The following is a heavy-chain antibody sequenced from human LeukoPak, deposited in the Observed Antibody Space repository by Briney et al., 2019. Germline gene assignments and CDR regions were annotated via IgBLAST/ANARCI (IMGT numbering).Heavy chain of an antibody. V-gene: IGHV4-31*03. D-gene: IGHD3-10*01. Sequence: PSETLSLTCTVSGGSISSGGYYGSWIRQHPGKGLEWIGYIYYSGSTYYNPSLKSRVTISVDTSKNQFSLKLSSVTAADTAVYYCARCNRGWFDPWGQGTLVTVSS. CDR3: ARCNRGWFDP. CDR1: GGSISSGGYY. CDR2: IYYSGST. J-gene: IGHJ5*02.